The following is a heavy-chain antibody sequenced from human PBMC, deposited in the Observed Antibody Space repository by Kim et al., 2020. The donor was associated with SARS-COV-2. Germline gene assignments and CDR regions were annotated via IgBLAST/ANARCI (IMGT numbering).Heavy chain of an antibody. CDR1: GGTFSSYA. V-gene: IGHV1-69*13. CDR2: IIPIFGTA. CDR3: ARDRAYYDSSGYYYPAEFDY. Sequence: SVKVSCKASGGTFSSYAISWVRQAPGQGLEWMGGIIPIFGTANYAQKFQGRVTITADESTSTAYMELSSLRSEDTAVYYCARDRAYYDSSGYYYPAEFDYWGQGTLVTVSS. D-gene: IGHD3-22*01. J-gene: IGHJ4*02.